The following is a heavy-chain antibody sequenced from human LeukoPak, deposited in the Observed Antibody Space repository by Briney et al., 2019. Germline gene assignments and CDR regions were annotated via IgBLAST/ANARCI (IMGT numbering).Heavy chain of an antibody. CDR3: ARQRYSDY. J-gene: IGHJ4*02. D-gene: IGHD1-1*01. V-gene: IGHV3-7*01. Sequence: PGGSLRLSYAASGFTSWNCAMSWVRRAPGKGLEWVANIKEDGSDNSYVESVEGRFTISRDNAKNSLYLQLNSLRAEDTAVYFCARQRYSDYWGQGTLVTVSS. CDR2: IKEDGSDN. CDR1: GFTSWNCA.